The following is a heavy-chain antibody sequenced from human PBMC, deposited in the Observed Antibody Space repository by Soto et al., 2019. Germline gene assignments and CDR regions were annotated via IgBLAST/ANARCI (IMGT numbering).Heavy chain of an antibody. V-gene: IGHV3-53*01. J-gene: IGHJ4*02. Sequence: EVQLVESGGGLIQPGGSLRLSCAVSGFTVSNNYMSWVRQAPGKGLEGVSVIYSGGYTAYGDSVKGRFTISRDNSKNTLFLKMNGRRPGAPAVNSCGTHPGGGGYWGQGTLVTVSS. CDR3: GTHPGGGGY. CDR2: IYSGGYT. D-gene: IGHD3-10*01. CDR1: GFTVSNNY.